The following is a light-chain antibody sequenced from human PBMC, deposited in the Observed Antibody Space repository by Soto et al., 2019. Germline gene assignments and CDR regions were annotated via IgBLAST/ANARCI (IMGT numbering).Light chain of an antibody. CDR2: GAS. CDR3: QQYGSSPPYT. V-gene: IGKV3-20*01. J-gene: IGKJ2*01. Sequence: EIVLTQSPGTLSLSPGERATLSCRASQSVSSSYLAWYQQKPGQAPRLLIYGASCRATGIPDRFSGSGSGTDFTLTISSREPEDFAVYYCQQYGSSPPYTFGQGTKLEIK. CDR1: QSVSSSY.